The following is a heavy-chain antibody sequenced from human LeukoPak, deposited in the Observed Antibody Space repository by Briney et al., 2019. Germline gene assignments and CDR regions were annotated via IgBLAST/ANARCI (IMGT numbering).Heavy chain of an antibody. CDR3: AKQQLVPTSLY. CDR1: GFTFSSYA. D-gene: IGHD6-13*01. CDR2: ISGSGGST. J-gene: IGHJ4*02. V-gene: IGHV3-23*01. Sequence: GGSLRLSCAASGFTFSSYAMSWVRQAPGKGLEWVSAISGSGGSTYYADSVKGRFTNSRDNSKNTLYLQMNSLRAEDTAVYYCAKQQLVPTSLYWGQGTLVTVSS.